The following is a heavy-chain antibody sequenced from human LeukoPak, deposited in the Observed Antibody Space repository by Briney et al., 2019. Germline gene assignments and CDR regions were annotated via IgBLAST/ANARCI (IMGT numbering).Heavy chain of an antibody. CDR1: GFTFSSYS. V-gene: IGHV3-21*01. Sequence: GGSLRLSCAASGFTFSSYSMNWVRQAPGKGLEWVSSISSSSSYIYYADSVKGRFTISRDNAKNSLYLQMNSLRAEDTAVYYCAREDIVVVPAAGQSYYYYGIDVWGQGTTVTVSS. J-gene: IGHJ6*02. CDR2: ISSSSSYI. CDR3: AREDIVVVPAAGQSYYYYGIDV. D-gene: IGHD2-2*01.